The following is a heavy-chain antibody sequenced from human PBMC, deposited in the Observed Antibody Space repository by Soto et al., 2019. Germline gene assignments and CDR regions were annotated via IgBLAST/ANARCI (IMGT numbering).Heavy chain of an antibody. CDR1: GFTFSSYA. J-gene: IGHJ6*04. CDR2: ISGSGGST. D-gene: IGHD3-9*01. Sequence: GGSLRLSCAASGFTFSSYAMSWVRQAPGKGLEWVSAISGSGGSTYYADSVKGRFTISRDNSKNTLYLQMNSLRAEDTAVYYCANTGPDWASGYYYGMDVWGKGTTVTVSS. CDR3: ANTGPDWASGYYYGMDV. V-gene: IGHV3-23*01.